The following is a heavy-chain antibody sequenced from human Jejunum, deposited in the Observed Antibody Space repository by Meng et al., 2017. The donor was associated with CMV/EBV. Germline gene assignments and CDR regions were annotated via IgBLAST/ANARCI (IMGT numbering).Heavy chain of an antibody. CDR3: ARAMRTGYCSATNCRGHFCDY. D-gene: IGHD2-15*01. V-gene: IGHV3-21*03. J-gene: IGHJ4*02. CDR2: ISSCGNKR. Sequence: MTWVRQAPGKGLEWVASISSCGNKRLCADSLKGRFTISRDNARSSLSLQKNSLKAEDTTLYYCARAMRTGYCSATNCRGHFCDYWGQGTPVTVSS.